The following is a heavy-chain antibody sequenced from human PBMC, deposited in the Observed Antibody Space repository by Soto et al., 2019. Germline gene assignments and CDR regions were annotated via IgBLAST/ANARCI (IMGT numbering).Heavy chain of an antibody. CDR2: ISSSSSYI. Sequence: GGSLKHSCAASGFTFNAYRMSWVRQDPGKGLEWVSSISSSSSYIYYTDSVKGRFTISRDNAKNSLYLQMNSLRAEDTAVYYCASLSRFALDYWGQGTLVTVSS. CDR3: ASLSRFALDY. CDR1: GFTFNAYR. D-gene: IGHD3-10*01. V-gene: IGHV3-21*01. J-gene: IGHJ4*02.